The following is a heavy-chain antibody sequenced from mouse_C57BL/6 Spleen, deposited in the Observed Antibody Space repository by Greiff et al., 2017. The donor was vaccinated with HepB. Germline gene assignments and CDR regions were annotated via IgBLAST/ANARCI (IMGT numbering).Heavy chain of an antibody. D-gene: IGHD1-1*01. V-gene: IGHV1-59*01. J-gene: IGHJ2*01. Sequence: QVQLQQPGAELVRPGTSVKLSCKASGYTFTSYWMHWVKQRPGQGLEWIGVIDPSDSYTNYNQKFKGKATLTVDTSSSTAYMQLSSLTSEDSAVYYCARTYYYGSSLYDFDYWGQGTTLTVSS. CDR1: GYTFTSYW. CDR3: ARTYYYGSSLYDFDY. CDR2: IDPSDSYT.